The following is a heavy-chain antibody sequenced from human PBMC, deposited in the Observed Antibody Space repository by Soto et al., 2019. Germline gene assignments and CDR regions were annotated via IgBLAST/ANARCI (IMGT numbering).Heavy chain of an antibody. CDR1: GFTFSDYY. J-gene: IGHJ6*03. CDR2: ISSSGSTI. D-gene: IGHD2-15*01. Sequence: QVQLVESGGGLVKPGGSLRLSCAASGFTFSDYYMSWIRQAPGKGLEWVSYISSSGSTIYYADSVKGRFTISRDNSKNSLNLQMNSLRADDTAVYYCARDLRYCRGGSFYRGSYYYYYMDVWGKGTTVTVSS. CDR3: ARDLRYCRGGSFYRGSYYYYYMDV. V-gene: IGHV3-11*01.